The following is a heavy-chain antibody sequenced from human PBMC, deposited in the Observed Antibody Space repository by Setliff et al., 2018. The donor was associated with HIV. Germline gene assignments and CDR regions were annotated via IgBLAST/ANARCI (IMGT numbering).Heavy chain of an antibody. J-gene: IGHJ6*02. CDR2: IYHSGNT. V-gene: IGHV4-59*12. Sequence: SETLSLTCTVSGGSISSYYWSWIRQPPGKGLEWIGSIYHSGNTYYMPSLQSRVSMSVDKSKNQFSVKLTSVTAADTAVYYCARGHCSGTNCYGVDYYGMDVWGQGTTVTVSS. CDR1: GGSISSYY. CDR3: ARGHCSGTNCYGVDYYGMDV. D-gene: IGHD2-2*01.